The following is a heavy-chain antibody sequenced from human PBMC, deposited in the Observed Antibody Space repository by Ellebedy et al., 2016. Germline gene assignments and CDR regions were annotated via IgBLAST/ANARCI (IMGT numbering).Heavy chain of an antibody. V-gene: IGHV4-31*03. CDR1: GGSVTGGGYY. Sequence: SETLSLTCTVSGGSVTGGGYYWAWIRQFPGKGLEWIGYIYNSETTYYNPSLKSRLTTSVAASKNQFSLSLTSVTVADTAVYYCARGGGGFAYWGQGTLVIVSS. J-gene: IGHJ4*02. CDR3: ARGGGGFAY. CDR2: IYNSETT. D-gene: IGHD3-10*01.